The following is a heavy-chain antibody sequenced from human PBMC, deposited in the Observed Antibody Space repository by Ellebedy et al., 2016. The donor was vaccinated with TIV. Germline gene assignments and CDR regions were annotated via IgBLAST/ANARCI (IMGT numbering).Heavy chain of an antibody. CDR2: ISAYNGNT. Sequence: ASVKVSCXASGYTFITHGISWVRQVPGQGLEWTGWISAYNGNTKYAQKFHDRVTMTTDTSTSTAYMELRRLRSDDTAVYYCARDLGITMAPYYFDYWGQGTLVTVSS. CDR1: GYTFITHG. CDR3: ARDLGITMAPYYFDY. J-gene: IGHJ4*02. V-gene: IGHV1-18*01. D-gene: IGHD6-19*01.